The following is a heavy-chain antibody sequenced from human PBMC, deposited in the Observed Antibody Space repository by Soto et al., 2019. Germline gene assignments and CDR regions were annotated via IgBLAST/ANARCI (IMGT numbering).Heavy chain of an antibody. V-gene: IGHV3-15*07. Sequence: GGSLRLSCAASGFTFSNAWMNWVRQAPGKGLEWVGRIKSKTDGGTTDYAAPVKGRFTISRDDSKNTLYLQMNSLKTEDTAVYYCTTDLDHGDYGAHAFDIWGQGTMVTVSS. CDR1: GFTFSNAW. CDR2: IKSKTDGGTT. J-gene: IGHJ3*02. CDR3: TTDLDHGDYGAHAFDI. D-gene: IGHD4-17*01.